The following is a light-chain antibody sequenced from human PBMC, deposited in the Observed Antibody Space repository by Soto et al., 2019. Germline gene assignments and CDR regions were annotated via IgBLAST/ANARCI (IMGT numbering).Light chain of an antibody. CDR1: QTISSW. Sequence: IQMSQSPSTLSGSVGDRVTITCRASQTISSWLAXXQXKPGKAPQLLIYKASTLKSCFQSRFTGSGSGTQFTLTISSLQPDNFATYYCQHYNRYSEAFGQGTRVAIK. CDR3: QHYNRYSEA. CDR2: KAS. J-gene: IGKJ1*01. V-gene: IGKV1-5*03.